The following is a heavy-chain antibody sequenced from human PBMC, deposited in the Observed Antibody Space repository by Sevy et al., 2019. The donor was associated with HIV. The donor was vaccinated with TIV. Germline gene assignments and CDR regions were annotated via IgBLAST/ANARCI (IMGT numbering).Heavy chain of an antibody. J-gene: IGHJ6*02. V-gene: IGHV1-18*01. CDR1: GYTFTSYG. Sequence: ASVKVSCKASGYTFTSYGISWVRQAPGQGLEWMGWISAYNGNTNYAQKLQGRVTMTTDTSTSTAYMELRSLRSDDTAVYYCARTYSNYRLVYYCMDVWGQGTTVTVSS. CDR3: ARTYSNYRLVYYCMDV. CDR2: ISAYNGNT. D-gene: IGHD4-4*01.